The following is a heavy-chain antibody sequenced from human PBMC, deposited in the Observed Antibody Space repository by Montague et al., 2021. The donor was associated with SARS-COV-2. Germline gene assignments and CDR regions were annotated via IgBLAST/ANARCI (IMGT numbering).Heavy chain of an antibody. D-gene: IGHD3-10*01. CDR2: VYYSGST. CDR3: ASGADDYYYAMDV. Sequence: SETLSLTCTVSSGSISTYYWSWIRQPPGKGLEWMGYVYYSGSTNYNPSLKSRVTISVDTSKNQLSLKLRSVTAADTAVYYCASGADDYYYAMDVWGQGTTVTVSS. J-gene: IGHJ6*02. CDR1: SGSISTYY. V-gene: IGHV4-59*01.